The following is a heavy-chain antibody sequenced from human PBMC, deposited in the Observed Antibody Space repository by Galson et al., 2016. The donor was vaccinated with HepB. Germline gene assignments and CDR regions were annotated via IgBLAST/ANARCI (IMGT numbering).Heavy chain of an antibody. D-gene: IGHD1-1*01. Sequence: SLRLSCAASGFTFRYFSIHWVRQAPGTGLEWVTIISDDGSSKYYADSVKGRFTISRDNSKNTVNLQMNNLRTEATAVYYCARGGTGRLAYYYYGMDVWGPGTTVTVSS. CDR2: ISDDGSSK. CDR3: ARGGTGRLAYYYYGMDV. CDR1: GFTFRYFS. J-gene: IGHJ6*02. V-gene: IGHV3-30*04.